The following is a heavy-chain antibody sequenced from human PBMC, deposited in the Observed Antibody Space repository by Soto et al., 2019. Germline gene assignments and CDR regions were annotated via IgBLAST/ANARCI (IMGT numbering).Heavy chain of an antibody. J-gene: IGHJ6*02. CDR3: ARVAIFGLYYYGMDV. CDR2: ISAYNGNT. V-gene: IGHV1-18*04. CDR1: GYTFTSYC. D-gene: IGHD3-3*01. Sequence: ASVKVSCKSSGYTFTSYCISWVRQAPGQGLEWMGWISAYNGNTNYAQKLQGRVTMTTDTSTSTAYMELRSLRSDDTAVYYCARVAIFGLYYYGMDVWGQGTTVTVSS.